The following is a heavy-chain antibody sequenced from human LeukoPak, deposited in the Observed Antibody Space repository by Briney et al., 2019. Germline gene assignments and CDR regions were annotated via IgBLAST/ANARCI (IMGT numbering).Heavy chain of an antibody. Sequence: SETLSLTCTVSGGSISSYYWSWIRQPPGKGLEWIGYIYYSGRTNYNPSLKSRVTISVDTSKNQFSLKLSSVTAADTAVYYCARQAGGYYFDYWGRGTLVTVSS. D-gene: IGHD6-13*01. J-gene: IGHJ4*02. CDR3: ARQAGGYYFDY. CDR2: IYYSGRT. V-gene: IGHV4-59*08. CDR1: GGSISSYY.